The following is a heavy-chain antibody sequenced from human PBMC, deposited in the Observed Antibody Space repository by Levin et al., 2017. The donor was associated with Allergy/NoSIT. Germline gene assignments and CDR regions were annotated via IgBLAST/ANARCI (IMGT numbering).Heavy chain of an antibody. D-gene: IGHD6-19*01. CDR2: IYSGGST. CDR3: ASHQVAGGVYSYGMDV. CDR1: GFTVSSNS. V-gene: IGHV3-53*01. Sequence: GGSLRLSCAASGFTVSSNSRTWVRQAPGKGLEWVSVIYSGGSTYYADSVKGRFTISRDNSKNTLYLQMNSLRAEDTDVYYCASHQVAGGVYSYGMDVWGQGTTVTVSS. J-gene: IGHJ6*02.